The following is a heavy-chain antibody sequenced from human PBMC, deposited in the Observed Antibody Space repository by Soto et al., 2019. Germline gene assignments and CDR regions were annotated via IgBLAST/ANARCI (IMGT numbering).Heavy chain of an antibody. CDR3: ARTMGSSYGNYFSD. CDR1: GYIFASYA. D-gene: IGHD6-6*01. Sequence: QVRLVQSGAEVKKPGASVNVSCKPSGYIFASYAIHWVRQAPGQGLEWMGWISPGNGHTEYSQKFQGRVTITRNTSASPSYMKLSSLTSEDTAVYYCARTMGSSYGNYFSDWGQGTLVTVSS. V-gene: IGHV1-3*01. CDR2: ISPGNGHT. J-gene: IGHJ4*02.